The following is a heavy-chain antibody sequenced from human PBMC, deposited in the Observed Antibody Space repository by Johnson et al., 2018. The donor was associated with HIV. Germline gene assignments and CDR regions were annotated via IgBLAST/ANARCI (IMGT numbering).Heavy chain of an antibody. CDR2: ISGGGSGT. Sequence: VESGGSLRLSCAASGFSFSTYAMTWVRQAPGKGLQWVSTISGGGSGTYYADSVKGRYTISRDNSKNTLYLQMNSLRAEDTAVYYCARDLSMIVVANAFDIWGQGTMVTVSS. CDR3: ARDLSMIVVANAFDI. CDR1: GFSFSTYA. D-gene: IGHD3-22*01. J-gene: IGHJ3*02. V-gene: IGHV3-23*01.